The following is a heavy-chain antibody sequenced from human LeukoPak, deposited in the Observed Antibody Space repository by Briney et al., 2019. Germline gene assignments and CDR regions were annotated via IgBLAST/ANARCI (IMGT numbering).Heavy chain of an antibody. J-gene: IGHJ4*02. CDR1: GVSFRSGTYY. CDR3: ATDYGDYFDY. Sequence: PSETLSLTCTVSGVSFRSGTYYWSWIRQPAGKGLEWIGRIYTSDSTNYNPSLKSRVTISVDTSKNQFSLKANPVTAADPAVYCCATDYGDYFDYWGQGTLVTVSS. D-gene: IGHD4-17*01. CDR2: IYTSDST. V-gene: IGHV4-61*02.